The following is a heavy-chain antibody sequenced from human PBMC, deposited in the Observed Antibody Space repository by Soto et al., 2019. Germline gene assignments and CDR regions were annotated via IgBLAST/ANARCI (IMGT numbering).Heavy chain of an antibody. V-gene: IGHV4-31*03. Sequence: SETLSLTCTVSGGSISSGGYYWSWIRQHPGKGLEWIGYIYYSGSTYYNQSLKSRVTISVDTSKNQFSLKLSSVTAADTAVYYCARESDTIGFDPWGQGTLVTVSS. CDR2: IYYSGST. CDR3: ARESDTIGFDP. J-gene: IGHJ5*02. CDR1: GGSISSGGYY. D-gene: IGHD3-3*01.